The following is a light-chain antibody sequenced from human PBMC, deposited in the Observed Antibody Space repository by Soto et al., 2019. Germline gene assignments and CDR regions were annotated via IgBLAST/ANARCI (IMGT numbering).Light chain of an antibody. Sequence: DIQMTQSPSSLSSSVGDRVTITCRASQSISSYLNWYQQKPGKAPKLLIYAASSLQSGVPSRFSGSGSGTDFTLTISSLQPEDFAAYYCQQCYSSPITFGGGTQVEIK. CDR2: AAS. CDR3: QQCYSSPIT. V-gene: IGKV1-39*01. J-gene: IGKJ4*01. CDR1: QSISSY.